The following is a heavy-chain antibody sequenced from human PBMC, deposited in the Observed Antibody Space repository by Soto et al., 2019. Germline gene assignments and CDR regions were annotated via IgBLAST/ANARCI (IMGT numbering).Heavy chain of an antibody. CDR3: ARAYIAVASQRWFDP. V-gene: IGHV4-4*02. CDR1: SGSISSSNW. J-gene: IGHJ5*02. Sequence: QVQLQESGPGLVKPSGTLSLTCAVSSGSISSSNWWSWVRQPPGKGLEWIGEIYHSGSTNYNPSLKRRVTISVDKSKNQFSLKLSSVTAADTAVYYCARAYIAVASQRWFDPWGQGTLVTVSS. D-gene: IGHD6-19*01. CDR2: IYHSGST.